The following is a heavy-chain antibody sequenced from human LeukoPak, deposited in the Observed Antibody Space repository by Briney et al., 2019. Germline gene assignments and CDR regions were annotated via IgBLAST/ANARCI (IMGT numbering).Heavy chain of an antibody. V-gene: IGHV4-59*08. D-gene: IGHD6-19*01. J-gene: IGHJ4*02. Sequence: PSETLSLTCTVSGGSISSYYWSWIRQSPGKGLEWIGYIYYSGSTYYNPSLTSRVTISVDTSKNQFSLRLSSVTAADTAVYYCARHGSRAVAGCFDYWGQGTLVTVSS. CDR2: IYYSGST. CDR1: GGSISSYY. CDR3: ARHGSRAVAGCFDY.